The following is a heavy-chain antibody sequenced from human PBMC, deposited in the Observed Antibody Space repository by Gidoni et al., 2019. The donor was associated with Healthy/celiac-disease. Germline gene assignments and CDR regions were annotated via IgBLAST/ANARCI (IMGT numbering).Heavy chain of an antibody. Sequence: EVQLVESGGGLVQPGGSLRLSCAASGFTVRSNYMSWVRQAPGKGLEWVSVIYSGGSTYYADSVKGRFTISRDNSKNTLYLQMNSLRAEDTAVYYCARDLGCSGWCAQYDYYGMDVWGQGTTVTVSS. V-gene: IGHV3-66*02. CDR1: GFTVRSNY. CDR3: ARDLGCSGWCAQYDYYGMDV. CDR2: IYSGGST. D-gene: IGHD6-19*01. J-gene: IGHJ6*02.